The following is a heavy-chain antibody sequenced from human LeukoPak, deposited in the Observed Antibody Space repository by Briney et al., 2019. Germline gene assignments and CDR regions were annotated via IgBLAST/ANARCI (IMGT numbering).Heavy chain of an antibody. CDR3: ATGYGSGRGAFDI. D-gene: IGHD6-19*01. V-gene: IGHV5-51*01. CDR2: IYPGDSDT. CDR1: GYTFTNYW. J-gene: IGHJ3*02. Sequence: GESLKISCKGSGYTFTNYWIGWVRQMPGKGLELMAIIYPGDSDTRYTPSFQGQVTISADKSISTAYLQWSSLQASDTAVYYCATGYGSGRGAFDIWGQGTMVTVSS.